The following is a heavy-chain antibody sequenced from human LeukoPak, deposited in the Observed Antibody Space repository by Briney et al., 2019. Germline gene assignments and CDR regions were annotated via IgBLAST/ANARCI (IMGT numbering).Heavy chain of an antibody. D-gene: IGHD3-22*01. J-gene: IGHJ3*02. CDR3: AKDRYYYDSSGSLAFDI. Sequence: GGSLRLSCAASGFTFDDYAMHWVRQAPGKGLEWVSGISWNSGSIGYADSVKGRFTISRDNAKNSLYLQMNSLRAEDTVLYYCAKDRYYYDSSGSLAFDIWGQGTMVTVSS. V-gene: IGHV3-9*01. CDR2: ISWNSGSI. CDR1: GFTFDDYA.